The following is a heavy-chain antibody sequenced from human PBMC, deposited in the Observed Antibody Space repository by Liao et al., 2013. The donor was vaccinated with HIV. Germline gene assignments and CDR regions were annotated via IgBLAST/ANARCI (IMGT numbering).Heavy chain of an antibody. CDR1: GGSFSGYY. V-gene: IGHV4-34*01. Sequence: QVQLQESGPGLVKPSETLSLTCAVYGGSFSGYYWTWIRQPPGKGLEWIGEINHSGSTNYNTSLKSRVTISVDTSKNQFSLKLSSVTAADTAVYYCARGGGRPRHTYFQHWGQGTLVTVSS. CDR2: INHSGST. D-gene: IGHD3-10*01. J-gene: IGHJ1*01. CDR3: ARGGGRPRHTYFQH.